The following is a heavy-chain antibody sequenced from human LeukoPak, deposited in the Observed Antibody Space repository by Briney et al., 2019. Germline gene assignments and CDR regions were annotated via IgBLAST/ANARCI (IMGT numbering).Heavy chain of an antibody. CDR2: IIPIFGTA. Sequence: SVKVSCKASGGTFSSYAISWARQAPGQGLEWMGRIIPIFGTANYAQKFQGRVTITTDESTSTAYMELSSLRSEDTAVYYCARDSEIFGVVTPTFDYWGQGTLVTVSS. CDR1: GGTFSSYA. V-gene: IGHV1-69*05. CDR3: ARDSEIFGVVTPTFDY. D-gene: IGHD3-3*01. J-gene: IGHJ4*02.